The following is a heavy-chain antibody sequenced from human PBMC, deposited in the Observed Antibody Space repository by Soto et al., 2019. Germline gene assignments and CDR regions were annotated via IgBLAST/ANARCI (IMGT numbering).Heavy chain of an antibody. D-gene: IGHD6-19*01. J-gene: IGHJ6*03. CDR3: ARDSSGVSSGWYGSLYYYYYMDV. V-gene: IGHV3-7*01. CDR2: IKQDGSEK. Sequence: GGSLRLSCAASGFTFSSYWMSWVRQAPGKGLEWVANIKQDGSEKYYVDSVKGRFTISRDNAKNSRYLQMNSLRAEDTAVYYCARDSSGVSSGWYGSLYYYYYMDVWGKGTTVTVSS. CDR1: GFTFSSYW.